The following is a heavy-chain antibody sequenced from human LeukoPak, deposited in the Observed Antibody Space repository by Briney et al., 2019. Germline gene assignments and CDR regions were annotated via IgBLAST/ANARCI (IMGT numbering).Heavy chain of an antibody. CDR1: GFTFSSYA. V-gene: IGHV3-30*02. Sequence: GGSLRLSCAASGFTFSSYAMSWVRQAPGKGLEWVAFIRYDGSNKYYADSVKGRFTISRDNSKYTLYLQMNSLRAEDTSIYFCAKDTTPPKAGFDPWGQGTLVTVSS. CDR2: IRYDGSNK. J-gene: IGHJ5*02. CDR3: AKDTTPPKAGFDP. D-gene: IGHD1-14*01.